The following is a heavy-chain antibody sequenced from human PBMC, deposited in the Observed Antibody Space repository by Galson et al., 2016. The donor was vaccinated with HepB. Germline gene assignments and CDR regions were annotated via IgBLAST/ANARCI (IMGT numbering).Heavy chain of an antibody. CDR3: TCPTGVSNISYRWFDP. CDR1: GFNFGDYA. J-gene: IGHJ5*02. Sequence: SLRLSCAASGFNFGDYAVSWFRQPPGKGLEWVSLIRSRVYGATTEYAASVRGRFTISRDDSKDLAYPHVTSLKTEDTALYYCTCPTGVSNISYRWFDPWGQGTLVTVSS. CDR2: IRSRVYGATT. D-gene: IGHD2-2*01. V-gene: IGHV3-49*03.